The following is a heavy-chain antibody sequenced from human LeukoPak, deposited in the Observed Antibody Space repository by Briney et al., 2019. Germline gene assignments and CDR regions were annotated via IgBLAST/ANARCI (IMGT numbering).Heavy chain of an antibody. CDR2: ISGSGDSA. Sequence: AGGSLRLSCGVSGFTISDNYMTWVRQAPGKGLEWVSAISGSGDSAYYADSVKGRFTISRDNSKNTLYLQMDGLGAENTAVYYCAKFSGSYYYYYAMDVWGQGTTVTVSS. CDR3: AKFSGSYYYYYAMDV. CDR1: GFTISDNY. D-gene: IGHD1-26*01. V-gene: IGHV3-23*01. J-gene: IGHJ6*02.